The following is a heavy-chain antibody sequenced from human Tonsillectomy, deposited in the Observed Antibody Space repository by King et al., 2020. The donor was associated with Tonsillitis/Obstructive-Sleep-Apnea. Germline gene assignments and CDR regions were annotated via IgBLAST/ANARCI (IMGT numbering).Heavy chain of an antibody. CDR1: GYTFTGYY. D-gene: IGHD2-2*01. Sequence: QLVQSGAEVKKPGASVTVSCKASGYTFTGYYIHWVRQAPGQGLEWMGRINPNSGGTNNAQKLQGRVTMTRDTSITTAYMGLSGLRSDDAAVYYCARDNHYCTSTTCYANWFDSWGQGTLVTVSS. J-gene: IGHJ5*01. CDR3: ARDNHYCTSTTCYANWFDS. V-gene: IGHV1-2*06. CDR2: INPNSGGT.